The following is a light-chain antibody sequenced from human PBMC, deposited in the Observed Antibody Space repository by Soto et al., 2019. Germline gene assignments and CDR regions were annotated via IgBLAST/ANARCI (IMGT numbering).Light chain of an antibody. CDR2: DAS. V-gene: IGKV1-17*01. CDR1: QDINTD. Sequence: DIQMTQSPSSLSASVGDRVTITCRASQDINTDLDWYQQKPGKAPRSLISDASSLQSGVPSRFSGSRFGTHFTLTISSLQPEDFATYFCQQHHTYPRTFGQGTKVEIK. J-gene: IGKJ1*01. CDR3: QQHHTYPRT.